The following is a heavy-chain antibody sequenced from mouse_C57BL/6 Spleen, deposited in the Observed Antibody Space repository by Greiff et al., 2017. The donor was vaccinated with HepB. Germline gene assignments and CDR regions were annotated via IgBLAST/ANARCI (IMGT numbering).Heavy chain of an antibody. CDR1: GYSITSGYD. CDR3: ARSAYGSSYAMDY. Sequence: VQLKESGPGMVKPSQSLSLTCTVTGYSITSGYDWHWIRHFPGNKLEWMGYISYSGSTNYNPSLKSRISITHDTSKNHFFLKLNSVTTEDTATYYCARSAYGSSYAMDYWGQGTSVTVSS. CDR2: ISYSGST. J-gene: IGHJ4*01. D-gene: IGHD1-1*01. V-gene: IGHV3-1*01.